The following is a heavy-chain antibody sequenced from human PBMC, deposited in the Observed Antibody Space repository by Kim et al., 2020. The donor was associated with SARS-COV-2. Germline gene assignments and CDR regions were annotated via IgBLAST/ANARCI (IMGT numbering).Heavy chain of an antibody. D-gene: IGHD2-15*01. J-gene: IGHJ4*02. V-gene: IGHV4-34*01. CDR1: GGSFSGYY. Sequence: SETLSLTCAVYGGSFSGYYCSWIRQPPGKGLEWIGEINHSGSTNYNPSLKSRVTISVDTSKNQFSLKLSSVTAADTAVYYCARGLYCSGGSCYFDYWGQGTLVTVSS. CDR2: INHSGST. CDR3: ARGLYCSGGSCYFDY.